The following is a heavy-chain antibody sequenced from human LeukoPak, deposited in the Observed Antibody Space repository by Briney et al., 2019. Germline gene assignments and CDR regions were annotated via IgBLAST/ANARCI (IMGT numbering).Heavy chain of an antibody. D-gene: IGHD2-21*02. V-gene: IGHV1-24*01. CDR1: GYTLTELS. CDR2: FDPEDGET. J-gene: IGHJ4*02. Sequence: ASVKVSCKVSGYTLTELSMHWVRQAPGKGGEGMGGFDPEDGETIYAQKFQGRVTMTEDTSTDTAYMELSSLRSEDTAVYYCATAPPYCGGDCYSSFDYWGQGTLVTVSS. CDR3: ATAPPYCGGDCYSSFDY.